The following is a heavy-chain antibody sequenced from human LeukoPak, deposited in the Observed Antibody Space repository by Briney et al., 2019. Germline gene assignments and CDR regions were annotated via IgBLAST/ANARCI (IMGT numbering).Heavy chain of an antibody. Sequence: SETLSLTCAVYGGSFSGYYWSWIRQPPGKGLEWIGEINHSGSTNYNPSLKSRVTISVDTSKNQFSLKLSSVTAADTAVYYCARGLLWSLYNSFDPWGQGTLVTVSS. CDR2: INHSGST. CDR3: ARGLLWSLYNSFDP. CDR1: GGSFSGYY. D-gene: IGHD2-2*01. J-gene: IGHJ5*02. V-gene: IGHV4-34*01.